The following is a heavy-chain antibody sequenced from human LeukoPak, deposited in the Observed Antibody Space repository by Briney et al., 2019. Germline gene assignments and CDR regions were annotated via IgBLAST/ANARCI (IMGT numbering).Heavy chain of an antibody. V-gene: IGHV3-9*01. CDR2: ISWNSGSI. CDR3: AKDRSSGWSHIDY. Sequence: GGSLRLSCAASGFPFDDYAMHWVRQAPGKGLEWVSGISWNSGSIGYADSVKGRFTISRDNAKNSLYLQMNSLRAEDTALYYCAKDRSSGWSHIDYWGQRTLVTVSS. J-gene: IGHJ4*02. D-gene: IGHD6-19*01. CDR1: GFPFDDYA.